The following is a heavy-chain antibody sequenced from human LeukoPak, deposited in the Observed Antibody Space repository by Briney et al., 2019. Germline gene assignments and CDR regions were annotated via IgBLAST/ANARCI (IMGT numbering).Heavy chain of an antibody. CDR3: ARDAPGEVGVITLDY. D-gene: IGHD3-10*01. J-gene: IGHJ4*02. Sequence: GGSLRLSCAASGFTFSTYIMNWVRQAPGKGLEWISLITGSSGTIYYADSVKGRFTISRDNAKNSLYLQMNSLRAEDTAVYYCARDAPGEVGVITLDYWGQGTLVTVSS. CDR2: ITGSSGTI. V-gene: IGHV3-48*04. CDR1: GFTFSTYI.